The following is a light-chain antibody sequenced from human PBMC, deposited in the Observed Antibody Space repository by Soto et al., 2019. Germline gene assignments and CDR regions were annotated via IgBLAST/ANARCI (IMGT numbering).Light chain of an antibody. Sequence: QSVLTQPRSVSGSPGQSVTISCTRTSSDVGGYNYVSWYQQHPGKAPKLMIYDVSKRPSGVPDRFSGSKSGNTASLTISGLQAEDEADYYCCSYAGSYTHYVFGTGTKLTVL. V-gene: IGLV2-11*01. CDR1: SSDVGGYNY. CDR3: CSYAGSYTHYV. CDR2: DVS. J-gene: IGLJ1*01.